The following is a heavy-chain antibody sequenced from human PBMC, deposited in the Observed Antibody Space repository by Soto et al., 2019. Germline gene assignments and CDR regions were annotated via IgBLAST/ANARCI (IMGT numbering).Heavy chain of an antibody. J-gene: IGHJ6*02. CDR3: PKARLVSFSFSDDHRYLLAV. CDR1: GCTFSTYT. CDR2: ISGGGGST. D-gene: IGHD6-19*01. V-gene: IGHV3-23*01. Sequence: GGSLRHSYAASGCTFSTYTLIWVRQAPGKGLEWVSAISGGGGSTYYADSVKGRVTISRDNSKNTLYLQMNSLRAEDTAVYYCPKARLVSFSFSDDHRYLLAVSAQRTTVIVS.